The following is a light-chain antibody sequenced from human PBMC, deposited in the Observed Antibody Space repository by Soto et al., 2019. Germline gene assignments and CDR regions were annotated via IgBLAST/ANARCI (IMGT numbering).Light chain of an antibody. CDR2: GAS. CDR1: QSVSSNY. V-gene: IGKV3D-20*02. J-gene: IGKJ5*01. Sequence: ESVLTQSPGTLSLSPGERATLSCRASQSVSSNYLAWYQQKPGQAPRLLIYGASTRASGIPDRFSGSGSGTDFTLTISRLEPEDFAVYYCQQLNYWPRITFGQGTRLEIK. CDR3: QQLNYWPRIT.